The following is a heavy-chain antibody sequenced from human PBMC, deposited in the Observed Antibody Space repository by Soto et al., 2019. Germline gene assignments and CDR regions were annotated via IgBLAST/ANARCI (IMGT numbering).Heavy chain of an antibody. CDR2: ISSSSSYI. CDR3: ARGRELTGDFDY. J-gene: IGHJ4*02. V-gene: IGHV3-21*01. Sequence: EVQLVESGGGLVKPGGSLRLYCAASGFTFSSYSMNWVRQAPGKGLEWVSSISSSSSYIYYADSVKGRFTISRDNAKNSLYLQMNSLRAEDTAVYYCARGRELTGDFDYWGQGTLVTVSS. D-gene: IGHD7-27*01. CDR1: GFTFSSYS.